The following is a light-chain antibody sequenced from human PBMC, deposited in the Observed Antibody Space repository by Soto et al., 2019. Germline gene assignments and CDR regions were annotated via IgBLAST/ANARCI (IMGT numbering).Light chain of an antibody. Sequence: EIVLTQSPATLSLSPGERATLSCRASQSVSSYLAWYQQKPGQAPRLLIYDASNRATGIPARFSGSGPGTDFTLTISSLEPEDFAVYYCQHRSTWSFPFAQGTRLAIK. CDR3: QHRSTWSFP. CDR1: QSVSSY. CDR2: DAS. J-gene: IGKJ5*01. V-gene: IGKV3D-11*02.